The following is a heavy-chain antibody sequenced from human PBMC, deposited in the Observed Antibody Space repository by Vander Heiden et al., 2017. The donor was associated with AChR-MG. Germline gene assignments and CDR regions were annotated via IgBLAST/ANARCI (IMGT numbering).Heavy chain of an antibody. CDR2: IIPIFGTA. J-gene: IGHJ1*01. D-gene: IGHD4-17*01. CDR3: ARNYGDYVGYFQH. V-gene: IGHV1-69*01. CDR1: VGTFSSYA. Sequence: QVQLVQSGAEVKKPGSSVKVSCQASVGTFSSYAISWVRQAPGQGLEWMGGIIPIFGTANYAQKFQGRVTITADESTSTAYMELRSMRSEDTAVYYCARNYGDYVGYFQHWGQGTLVTVSS.